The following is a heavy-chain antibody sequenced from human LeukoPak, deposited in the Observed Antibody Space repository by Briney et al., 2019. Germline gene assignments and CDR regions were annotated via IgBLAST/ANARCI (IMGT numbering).Heavy chain of an antibody. Sequence: SETLSLTCTVSGGSISSSSYYWGWIRQPPGKGLEWFGSIYYSGSTYYNPSLKSRVTISVDTSKNQFSLKLSSVTAADTAVYYCARFLAFPYSSSSGDRDYWGQGTLVTVSS. D-gene: IGHD6-6*01. CDR2: IYYSGST. J-gene: IGHJ4*02. CDR3: ARFLAFPYSSSSGDRDY. V-gene: IGHV4-39*01. CDR1: GGSISSSSYY.